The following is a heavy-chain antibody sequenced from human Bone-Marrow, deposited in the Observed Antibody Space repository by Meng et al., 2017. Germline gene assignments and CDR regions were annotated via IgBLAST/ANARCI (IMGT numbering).Heavy chain of an antibody. J-gene: IGHJ3*02. CDR3: ARVRTTVTPLDAFDI. Sequence: GESLKISCAASGFTFSSYEMNWVRQAPGKGLEWVSYISSSGSTIYYADSVKGRFTISRDNAKNSLYLQMNSLRAEDTAVYYCARVRTTVTPLDAFDIWGQGTMVTVSS. CDR1: GFTFSSYE. CDR2: ISSSGSTI. V-gene: IGHV3-48*03. D-gene: IGHD4-17*01.